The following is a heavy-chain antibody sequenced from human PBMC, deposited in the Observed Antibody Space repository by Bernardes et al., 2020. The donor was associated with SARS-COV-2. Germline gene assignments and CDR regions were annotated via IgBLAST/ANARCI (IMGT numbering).Heavy chain of an antibody. V-gene: IGHV3-23*01. J-gene: IGHJ4*02. CDR2: ISGSGGST. D-gene: IGHD6-13*01. CDR3: AKGTGSSNWDFDY. Sequence: GGSLRLSCAATGFDFINTGMSWVRQAPGKGLEWVSGISGSGGSTWHADSVKGRFTFSRDNSKNTLYLQMNSLRAEDSAVYYCAKGTGSSNWDFDYWGQGTLVTVSS. CDR1: GFDFINTG.